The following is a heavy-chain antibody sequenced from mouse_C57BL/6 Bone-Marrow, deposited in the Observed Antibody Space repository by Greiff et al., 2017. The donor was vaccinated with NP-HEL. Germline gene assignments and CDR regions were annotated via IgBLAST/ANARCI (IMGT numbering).Heavy chain of an antibody. CDR2: ISYDGSN. V-gene: IGHV3-6*01. CDR3: ARDPYYDY. Sequence: EVQLKESGPGLVKPSQSLSLTCSVTGYSITSGYYWNWIRQFPGNKLEWMGYISYDGSNNYNPSLKNRISITRDTSKNQFFLKLNSVTTEDTATYYCARDPYYDYWGQGTTLTVSS. CDR1: GYSITSGYY. J-gene: IGHJ2*01.